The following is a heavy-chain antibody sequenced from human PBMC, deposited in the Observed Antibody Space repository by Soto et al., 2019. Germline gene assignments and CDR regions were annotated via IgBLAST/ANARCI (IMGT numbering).Heavy chain of an antibody. J-gene: IGHJ4*02. CDR3: AKGRGQQLVRIAYDY. V-gene: IGHV3-74*01. Sequence: GSLRRSCAASGFTFSSYWMHSVRQAPGKGLVWVSRINSDGSSTSYADSVKGRFTISRDNAKNTLYLEMNSLRDEDTAVYYCAKGRGQQLVRIAYDYWGQGTLVTVSS. CDR1: GFTFSSYW. CDR2: INSDGSST. D-gene: IGHD6-13*01.